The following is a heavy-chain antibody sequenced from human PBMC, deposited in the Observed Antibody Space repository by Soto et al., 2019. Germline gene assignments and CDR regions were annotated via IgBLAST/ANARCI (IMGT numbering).Heavy chain of an antibody. CDR2: IYYSGTT. V-gene: IGHV4-59*02. CDR1: GDSVNGYY. J-gene: IGHJ4*02. CDR3: AKDFRYSSGPHRFDY. Sequence: SETLSLTCTVSGDSVNGYYWSWIRQPPGRGLECIGYIYYSGTTYYNLSLRSRLTISVDTSRNHFSLKLSSVTAADTAVYYCAKDFRYSSGPHRFDYWGQGTLVTVSS. D-gene: IGHD6-19*01.